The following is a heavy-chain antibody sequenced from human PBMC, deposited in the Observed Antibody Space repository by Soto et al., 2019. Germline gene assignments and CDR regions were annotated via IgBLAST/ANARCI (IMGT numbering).Heavy chain of an antibody. D-gene: IGHD1-20*01. CDR3: ARGITLPTPLDY. Sequence: ASVKVSCKASGYTFTSYAMHWVRQAPGQRLEWMGWINAGNGNTKYSQKFQGRVTITADESTSTAYMELSSLRSEDTAVYYCARGITLPTPLDYWGQGTLVTVSS. J-gene: IGHJ4*02. CDR2: INAGNGNT. V-gene: IGHV1-3*01. CDR1: GYTFTSYA.